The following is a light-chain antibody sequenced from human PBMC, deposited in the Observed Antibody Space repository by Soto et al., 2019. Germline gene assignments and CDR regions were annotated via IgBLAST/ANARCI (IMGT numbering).Light chain of an antibody. CDR1: HSISIN. CDR3: QQRSNFPIT. Sequence: EIVMTQSPATLSVSPGERATLSCWASHSISINLAWYQQKPGQAPRLLIYGASTRAIGIPARFSGSGSGTEFTLTIGSLEPEDFAIYYCQQRSNFPITFGQGTRLEIK. CDR2: GAS. V-gene: IGKV3-15*01. J-gene: IGKJ5*01.